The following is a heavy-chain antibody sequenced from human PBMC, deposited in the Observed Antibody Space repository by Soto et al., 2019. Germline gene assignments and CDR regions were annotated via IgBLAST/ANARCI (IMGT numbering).Heavy chain of an antibody. Sequence: SETLSLTCTVSGGSISSYCWSWIRQPPGKGLEWIGYIYYSGSTNYNPSLKSRVTISVDTSKNQFSLKLSSVTAADTAVYYCAREIDSGSYYDYWGQGTLVTVSS. J-gene: IGHJ4*02. D-gene: IGHD3-10*01. CDR3: AREIDSGSYYDY. V-gene: IGHV4-59*01. CDR2: IYYSGST. CDR1: GGSISSYC.